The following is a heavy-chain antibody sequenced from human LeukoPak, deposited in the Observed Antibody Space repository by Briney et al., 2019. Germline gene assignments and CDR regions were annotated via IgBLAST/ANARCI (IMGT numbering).Heavy chain of an antibody. CDR3: PSDEFSDSRGYYAAPLDH. D-gene: IGHD3-22*01. Sequence: ASVKVSCKASGYAFTDYYIHWVRQAPGQGLEWMGWINVNTGYTKSAQKFKGRVTMTRDTSITTGYMGLSRLKSDDTAVYYCPSDEFSDSRGYYAAPLDHWGQGTLVSVSS. V-gene: IGHV1-2*02. J-gene: IGHJ4*02. CDR1: GYAFTDYY. CDR2: INVNTGYT.